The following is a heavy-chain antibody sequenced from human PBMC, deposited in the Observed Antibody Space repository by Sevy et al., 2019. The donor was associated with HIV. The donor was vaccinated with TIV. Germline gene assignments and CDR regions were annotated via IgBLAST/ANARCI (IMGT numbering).Heavy chain of an antibody. V-gene: IGHV3-48*02. D-gene: IGHD6-13*01. J-gene: IGHJ4*02. CDR2: ISSSSSTI. CDR3: ARDESIAAAEGLDY. CDR1: GFTFSSYS. Sequence: GGSLRLSCAASGFTFSSYSMNWVRQAPGKGLEWVSYISSSSSTIYYADSVKGRFTISRDNAKNSLYLPMNSLRDEDTAVYYCARDESIAAAEGLDYWGQGTLVTVSS.